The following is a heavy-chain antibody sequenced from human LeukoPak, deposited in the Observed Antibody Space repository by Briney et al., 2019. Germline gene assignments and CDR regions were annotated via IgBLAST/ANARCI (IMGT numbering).Heavy chain of an antibody. CDR3: ARQFCSSSSCFGGDAFDV. Sequence: GESLKISCKASGYTFTSYWIGWVRQMPGKGLEWMGIIYPGDSDTIYGPSFQGQVTISADKSISTAYLQWSSLKASDTAMYYCARQFCSSSSCFGGDAFDVWGQGTMVTVSS. D-gene: IGHD2-2*01. CDR2: IYPGDSDT. V-gene: IGHV5-51*01. J-gene: IGHJ3*01. CDR1: GYTFTSYW.